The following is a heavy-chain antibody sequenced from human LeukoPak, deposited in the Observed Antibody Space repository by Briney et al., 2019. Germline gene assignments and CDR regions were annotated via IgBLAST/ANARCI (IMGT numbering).Heavy chain of an antibody. CDR1: GFTFSSYS. CDR3: ARVGIWQLGAFDI. Sequence: GGSLRLSCAASGFTFSSYSMNWVRQAPGKGLEWVSSISSSSSYIDYADSVKGRFTISRDNAKNSLYLQMNSLKAEDTAVYYCARVGIWQLGAFDIWGQGTMVTVSS. D-gene: IGHD6-6*01. CDR2: ISSSSSYI. V-gene: IGHV3-21*04. J-gene: IGHJ3*02.